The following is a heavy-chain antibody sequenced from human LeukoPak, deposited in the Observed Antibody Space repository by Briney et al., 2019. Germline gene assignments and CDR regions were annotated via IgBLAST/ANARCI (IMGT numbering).Heavy chain of an antibody. CDR1: GFTVSSNY. Sequence: GGSLRLSCAASGFTVSSNYMSWVRQAPGKGLEWVSVIYSGGSTYYADSVKGRFTISRDNSKNTLYLQMNSLRAEDTAVYYCARHGVFEGDYPLDAFDIWGQGTMVTVSS. D-gene: IGHD4-17*01. CDR2: IYSGGST. CDR3: ARHGVFEGDYPLDAFDI. J-gene: IGHJ3*02. V-gene: IGHV3-66*04.